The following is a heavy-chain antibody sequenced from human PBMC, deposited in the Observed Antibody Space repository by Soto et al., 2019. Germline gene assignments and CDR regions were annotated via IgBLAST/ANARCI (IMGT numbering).Heavy chain of an antibody. CDR3: ARRYMSSSGYYDAFDI. Sequence: GESLKISCKGSGYSFTSYWIGWVRQMPGKGLEWMGIIYPGDSDTRYSPSFQSQVTISADKSISTAYLQWSSLKASDTAMYYCARRYMSSSGYYDAFDIWGQGTMVTVSS. CDR2: IYPGDSDT. CDR1: GYSFTSYW. J-gene: IGHJ3*02. V-gene: IGHV5-51*01. D-gene: IGHD3-22*01.